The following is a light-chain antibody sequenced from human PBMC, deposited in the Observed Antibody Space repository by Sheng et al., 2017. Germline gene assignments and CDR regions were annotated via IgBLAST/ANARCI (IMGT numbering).Light chain of an antibody. CDR2: DAS. J-gene: IGKJ1*01. CDR3: QHTETFPWT. V-gene: IGKV1-12*02. Sequence: DIQMTQSPSSVSASVGDRVTITCRASQDISVWVAWYYHQAGKAPKLLVSDASTLQGVSHQGSAEAALGRISVSPSAALLPEDGGTLLLQHTETFPWTFGQGTKVEI. CDR1: QDISVW.